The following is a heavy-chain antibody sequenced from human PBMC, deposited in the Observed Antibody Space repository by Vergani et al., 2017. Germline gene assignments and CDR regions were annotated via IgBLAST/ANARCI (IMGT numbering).Heavy chain of an antibody. V-gene: IGHV1-69*01. CDR1: GGTFSSYA. Sequence: QVQLVQSGAEVKKPGSSVKVSCKASGGTFSSYAISWVRQPPGQGLEWMGGNIPIFGTANYAQKFQGRVTITADESTSSAYMELSSLRSEDPAVYYCARVSXCSSTSCYGDYYYYMDVWGKGTTVTVSS. CDR2: NIPIFGTA. J-gene: IGHJ6*03. D-gene: IGHD2-2*01. CDR3: ARVSXCSSTSCYGDYYYYMDV.